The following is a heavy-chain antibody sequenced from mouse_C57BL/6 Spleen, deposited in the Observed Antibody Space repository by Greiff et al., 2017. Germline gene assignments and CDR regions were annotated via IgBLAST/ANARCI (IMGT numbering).Heavy chain of an antibody. V-gene: IGHV1-85*01. J-gene: IGHJ4*01. Sequence: QVQLQQSGPELVKPGASVKLSCKASGYTFTSYDINWVKQRPGQGLEWIGWIYPRDGSTKYNAKFKGKATLTVDTSSRTAYMELHSLSSDDSAVYFCSRRFYDYDYAMDYWGQGTSVTVSS. D-gene: IGHD2-4*01. CDR3: SRRFYDYDYAMDY. CDR1: GYTFTSYD. CDR2: IYPRDGST.